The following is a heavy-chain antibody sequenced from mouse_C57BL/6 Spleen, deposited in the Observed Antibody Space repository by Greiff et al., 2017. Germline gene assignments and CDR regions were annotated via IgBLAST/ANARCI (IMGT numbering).Heavy chain of an antibody. CDR2: ISSGGDYI. V-gene: IGHV5-9-1*02. D-gene: IGHD1-1*01. CDR1: GFTFSSYA. J-gene: IGHJ1*03. Sequence: EVKLVESGEGLVKPGGSLKLSCAASGFTFSSYAMSWVRQTPEKRLEWVAYISSGGDYIYYADTVKGRFTISRDNARNTLYLQMSSLKSEDTAMYYCTRDRRYYGSSSWYFDVWGTGTTVTVSS. CDR3: TRDRRYYGSSSWYFDV.